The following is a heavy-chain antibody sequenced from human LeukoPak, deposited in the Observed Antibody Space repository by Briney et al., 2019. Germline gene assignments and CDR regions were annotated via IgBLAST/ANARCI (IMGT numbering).Heavy chain of an antibody. Sequence: SETLSLTCAVYGGSFSGYYWSWIRQPPGKGLEWIGEINHSGSTNYNPSLKSRVTISVDTSKNQFSLKLSSVTAADTAVYYCACLLTTVTTDYYYYGMDVWGQGTTVTVSS. J-gene: IGHJ6*02. CDR3: ACLLTTVTTDYYYYGMDV. CDR2: INHSGST. D-gene: IGHD4-17*01. V-gene: IGHV4-34*01. CDR1: GGSFSGYY.